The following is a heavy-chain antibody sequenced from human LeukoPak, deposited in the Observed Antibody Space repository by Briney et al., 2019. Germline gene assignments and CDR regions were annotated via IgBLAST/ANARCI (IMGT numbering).Heavy chain of an antibody. Sequence: PGGSLRLSCAASGFTFSSYAMHWVCQAPGKGLEWVAVISYDGSNKYYADSVKGRFTISRDNSKNTLYLQMNSLRAEDTAVYYCARGPYSSSPEYFQHWGQGTLVTVSS. CDR1: GFTFSSYA. D-gene: IGHD6-13*01. CDR3: ARGPYSSSPEYFQH. J-gene: IGHJ1*01. V-gene: IGHV3-30*04. CDR2: ISYDGSNK.